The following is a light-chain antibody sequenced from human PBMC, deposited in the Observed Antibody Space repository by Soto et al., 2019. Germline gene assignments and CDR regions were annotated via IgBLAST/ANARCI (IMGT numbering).Light chain of an antibody. CDR2: DVS. Sequence: SAQTQPASVSGSPGQSITISCTGTSSDVGGYNYVSWYQHHPGKAPKLMIFDVSNRPSGVSNRFSGSKSGNTASLTISGLQPEDEADYYCSSYTTSNTRQIVFGTGTKVTFL. V-gene: IGLV2-14*03. J-gene: IGLJ1*01. CDR3: SSYTTSNTRQIV. CDR1: SSDVGGYNY.